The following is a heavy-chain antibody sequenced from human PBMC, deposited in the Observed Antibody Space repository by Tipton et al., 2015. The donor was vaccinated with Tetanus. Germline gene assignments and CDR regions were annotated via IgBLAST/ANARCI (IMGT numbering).Heavy chain of an antibody. V-gene: IGHV4-61*01. CDR1: GGSVRSGSYY. Sequence: TLSLTCTVSGGSVRSGSYYWNWIRQPPGKGLEWIGHISYSGSTNSNYSLKSRITISQDTSKNQFSLKLTSVTAADTAIYYCARTTRRWLHPDFWGQGTLVTVSA. CDR3: ARTTRRWLHPDF. J-gene: IGHJ4*02. D-gene: IGHD5-24*01. CDR2: ISYSGST.